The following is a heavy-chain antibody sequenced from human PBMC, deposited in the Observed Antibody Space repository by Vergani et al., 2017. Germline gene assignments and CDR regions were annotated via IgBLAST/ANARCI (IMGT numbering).Heavy chain of an antibody. CDR3: ARRYCSSTSCLNWFDP. CDR1: GGTFSSYA. CDR2: IIPIFGTA. V-gene: IGHV1-69*01. Sequence: QVQLVQSGAEVKKPGSSVKVSCKASGGTFSSYAISWVRQAPGQGLEWMGGIIPIFGTANYAQKFQGRVTITADESTSTAYMERISLRSEDTAVYYCARRYCSSTSCLNWFDPWGQGTLVTVSS. D-gene: IGHD2-2*01. J-gene: IGHJ5*02.